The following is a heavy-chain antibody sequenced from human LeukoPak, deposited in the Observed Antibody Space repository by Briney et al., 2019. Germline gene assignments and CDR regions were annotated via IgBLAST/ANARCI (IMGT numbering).Heavy chain of an antibody. D-gene: IGHD3-10*01. CDR1: GFTFSSYG. V-gene: IGHV3-30*18. J-gene: IGHJ4*02. CDR2: ISYDGSNK. CDR3: AKESLYGSGSYLDY. Sequence: PGGSLRPSCAASGFTFSSYGMLWVRQAPGKGLEWVAVISYDGSNKYYADSVKGRFTISRDNSKNTLYLQMNSLRAEDTAVYYCAKESLYGSGSYLDYWGQGTLVTVSS.